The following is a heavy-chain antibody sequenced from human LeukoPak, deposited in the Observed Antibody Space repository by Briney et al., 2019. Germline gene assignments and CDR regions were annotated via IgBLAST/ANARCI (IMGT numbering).Heavy chain of an antibody. Sequence: GASVKVSCKPSGYTFTAYYMHWVRQAPGQGLEWMGWINPNSGGTNYAQKFQGRVTMTRDTSISTAYMELSRLRSDDTAVYYCARASYYYDSSGYPGYYFDYWGQGTLVTVSS. CDR1: GYTFTAYY. CDR2: INPNSGGT. CDR3: ARASYYYDSSGYPGYYFDY. V-gene: IGHV1-2*02. J-gene: IGHJ4*02. D-gene: IGHD3-22*01.